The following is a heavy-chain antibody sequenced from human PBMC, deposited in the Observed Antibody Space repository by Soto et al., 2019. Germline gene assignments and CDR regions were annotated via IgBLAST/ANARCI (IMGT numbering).Heavy chain of an antibody. J-gene: IGHJ5*02. CDR3: ASQIYFDSSEVNWFDP. CDR1: GGSISNYNYY. D-gene: IGHD3-22*01. CDR2: MHYSGST. V-gene: IGHV4-39*02. Sequence: QVQLQESGPGLVKPSETLSLTCIVSGGSISNYNYYWGWIRQPPGKGLEWIGSMHYSGSTYDNPSFKSRAFISVDTSKHHFSLRLTSVTAADTAVYYCASQIYFDSSEVNWFDPWGQGTLGTVSS.